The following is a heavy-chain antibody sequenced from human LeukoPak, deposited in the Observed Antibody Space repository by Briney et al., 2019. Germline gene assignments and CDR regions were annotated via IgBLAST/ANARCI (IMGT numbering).Heavy chain of an antibody. Sequence: LGGSLRLSCAASGFTFSSYSMNWVRQAPGKGLEWVSFISSSSSTIYYADPVKGRFTISRDNAKNSLYLQMNSLRAEDTAVYYCARGEGYDYDSTTNVDYWGQGTLVTVSS. V-gene: IGHV3-48*01. CDR1: GFTFSSYS. D-gene: IGHD3-22*01. CDR2: ISSSSSTI. CDR3: ARGEGYDYDSTTNVDY. J-gene: IGHJ4*02.